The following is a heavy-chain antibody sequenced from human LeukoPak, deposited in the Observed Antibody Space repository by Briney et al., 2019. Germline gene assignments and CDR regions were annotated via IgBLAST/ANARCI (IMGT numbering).Heavy chain of an antibody. CDR3: ARDGRGGLRYFDWLPYY. Sequence: ASVKVSCKASGGIFSSYAISWVRQAPGQGLEWMGGIIPIFGTANYAQKFQGRATITADESTSTAYMELSSLRSEDTAVYYCARDGRGGLRYFDWLPYYWGQGALVTVSS. CDR2: IIPIFGTA. V-gene: IGHV1-69*13. CDR1: GGIFSSYA. D-gene: IGHD3-9*01. J-gene: IGHJ4*02.